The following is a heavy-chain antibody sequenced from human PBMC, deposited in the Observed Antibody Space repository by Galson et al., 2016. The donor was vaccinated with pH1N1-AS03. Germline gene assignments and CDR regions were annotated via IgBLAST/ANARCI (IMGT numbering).Heavy chain of an antibody. V-gene: IGHV1-2*02. CDR3: ARGLVDCSGPACSGTLRFDP. D-gene: IGHD2-15*01. J-gene: IGHJ5*02. Sequence: SVKVSCKASGYTFTAYYMHWVRQAPGQGLEWMGWINADSGDTNYAPKFRGRVTITRDTSISTAYMELSSLRSEDTAVYYCARGLVDCSGPACSGTLRFDPWGQGTLVTVSS. CDR2: INADSGDT. CDR1: GYTFTAYY.